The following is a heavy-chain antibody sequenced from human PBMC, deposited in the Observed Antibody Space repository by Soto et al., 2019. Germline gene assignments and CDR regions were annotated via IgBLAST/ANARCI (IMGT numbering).Heavy chain of an antibody. CDR1: GYTFTSYY. CDR2: INPSGGST. Sequence: QVQLVQSGAEVKKPGASVKVSCKASGYTFTSYYMHWVRQAPGQGLEWMGIINPSGGSTSYAQKFQGRGTMTRDTSTSTVYMELSSLRSEDTAVYYCARDRDPVVVVAATNYFDYWGQGTLVTVPS. V-gene: IGHV1-46*03. D-gene: IGHD2-15*01. J-gene: IGHJ4*02. CDR3: ARDRDPVVVVAATNYFDY.